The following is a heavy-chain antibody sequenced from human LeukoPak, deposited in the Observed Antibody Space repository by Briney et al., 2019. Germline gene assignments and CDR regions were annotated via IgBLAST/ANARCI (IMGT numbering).Heavy chain of an antibody. Sequence: AGGSLRLSCAASGFTFSSYAMSWVRQAPGKGLEWVSAISGSGGSTYYADSVKGRFTISRDNSKNTLYLQMNSLRAEDTAVYYCAKRKYCSSTSCYVFKSWGQGTLVTVSS. CDR1: GFTFSSYA. D-gene: IGHD2-2*01. V-gene: IGHV3-23*01. J-gene: IGHJ5*02. CDR2: ISGSGGST. CDR3: AKRKYCSSTSCYVFKS.